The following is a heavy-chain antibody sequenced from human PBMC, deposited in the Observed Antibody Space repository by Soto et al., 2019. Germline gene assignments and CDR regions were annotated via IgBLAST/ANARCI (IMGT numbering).Heavy chain of an antibody. J-gene: IGHJ4*02. CDR1: GYTFTDYY. D-gene: IGHD6-19*01. V-gene: IGHV1-2*04. Sequence: QVQLVQSGAEVKKPGASVKVSCKASGYTFTDYYMHWVRQAPGQGLEWMGWINPNSGVTNYAQKFQDWVTMTRDTSISPAYMELRRLRSDDTAVYYCAREGGYSSGLGIDYWGQGTLVTVSS. CDR3: AREGGYSSGLGIDY. CDR2: INPNSGVT.